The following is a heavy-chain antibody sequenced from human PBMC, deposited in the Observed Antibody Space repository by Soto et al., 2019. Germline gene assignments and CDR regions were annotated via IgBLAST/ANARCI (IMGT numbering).Heavy chain of an antibody. CDR3: AGNDFWSGYYEDYYYMDV. J-gene: IGHJ6*03. CDR1: GFTFSSYW. V-gene: IGHV3-7*01. CDR2: IKQDGSEK. D-gene: IGHD3-3*01. Sequence: GVLRLSCAASGFTFSSYWMSWVRQAPGKGLEWVANIKQDGSEKYYVDSVKGRFTISRDNAKNSLYLQMNSLRAEDTAVYYCAGNDFWSGYYEDYYYMDVWGKGTTVTVSS.